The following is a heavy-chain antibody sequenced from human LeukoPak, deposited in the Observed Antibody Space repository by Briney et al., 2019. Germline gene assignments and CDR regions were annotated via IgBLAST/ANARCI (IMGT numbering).Heavy chain of an antibody. V-gene: IGHV3-23*01. D-gene: IGHD5-18*01. Sequence: PGGPLRLSCAASGFTFTNYGMSWVRQAPGKGLEWVSAISGNGGNTYYADSVKGRFTISRDNSKNTVYLQMNSLRAEDTAVYYCANDLGWIQLNLGRGQGTLVTVSS. CDR2: ISGNGGNT. J-gene: IGHJ4*02. CDR3: ANDLGWIQLNLG. CDR1: GFTFTNYG.